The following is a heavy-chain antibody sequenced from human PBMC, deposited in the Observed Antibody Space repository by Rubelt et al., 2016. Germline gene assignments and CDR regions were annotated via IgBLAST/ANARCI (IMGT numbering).Heavy chain of an antibody. CDR3: ARSTAHSDFDY. Sequence: SLTCAVSGGSINDNNWWSWVRQPPGKGLEWIGEISHSGSTSYNPSLQSRVTISMDKSMHHFSLRLSSVTAADTAVYYCARSTAHSDFDYWGQGTLVTVSS. CDR1: GGSINDNNW. V-gene: IGHV4-4*02. D-gene: IGHD2-8*02. J-gene: IGHJ4*02. CDR2: ISHSGST.